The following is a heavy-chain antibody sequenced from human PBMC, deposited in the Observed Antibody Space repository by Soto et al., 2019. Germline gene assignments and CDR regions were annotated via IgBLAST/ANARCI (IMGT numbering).Heavy chain of an antibody. CDR1: GYTFTSYA. CDR3: ARDEYYGSGNP. Sequence: QVQLVQSGAEVKKPGASVKVSCKASGYTFTSYAMHWVRQAPGQRLEWMGWINAGIGNTKYSQKFQGRVTITRDTSASTAYIELSSMRSEDTAVYYCARDEYYGSGNPWGQGTLVTVSS. J-gene: IGHJ5*02. D-gene: IGHD3-10*01. CDR2: INAGIGNT. V-gene: IGHV1-3*01.